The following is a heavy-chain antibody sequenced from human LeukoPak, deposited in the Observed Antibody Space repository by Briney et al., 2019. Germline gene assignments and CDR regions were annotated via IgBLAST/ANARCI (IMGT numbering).Heavy chain of an antibody. J-gene: IGHJ6*03. CDR1: GYSISSGYY. CDR3: ARSPYYMDV. CDR2: IYHSGST. V-gene: IGHV4-38-2*01. Sequence: SETLSLTCAVSGYSISSGYYWGWIRQPPGKGLEWIGSIYHSGSTYYNPSLKSRVTISVDTSKNQFSLKLSSVTAADTAVYYCARSPYYMDVWGKGTTVTVSS.